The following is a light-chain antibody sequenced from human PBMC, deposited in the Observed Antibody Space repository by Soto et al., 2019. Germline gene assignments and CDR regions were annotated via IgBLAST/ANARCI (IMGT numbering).Light chain of an antibody. CDR3: RPYDSCT. J-gene: IGKJ4*02. V-gene: IGKV3-20*01. Sequence: TKGPPTLRQSPGDSATLSCRASQRVSRTVAWYQPNHGQTPRLLMFGASGRGTGVRDRFSGSGSETALNLSRGGVEPEDFEVYYRRPYDSCTFGGGTKVDIK. CDR2: GAS. CDR1: QRVSRT.